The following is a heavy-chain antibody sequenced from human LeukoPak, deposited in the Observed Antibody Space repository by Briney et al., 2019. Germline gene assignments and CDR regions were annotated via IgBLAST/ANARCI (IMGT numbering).Heavy chain of an antibody. D-gene: IGHD2-2*01. V-gene: IGHV5-51*01. CDR2: IYPGDSDT. CDR1: GYSFSTYW. J-gene: IGHJ4*02. CDR3: ATSGEYCTSTGCSRFDY. Sequence: GESLKISCKGSGYSFSTYWIGWVRQMPGKGLEWMGIIYPGDSDTRYSQSFQGQVTISADKSISTAYLQWSSLKASDTAMYYCATSGEYCTSTGCSRFDYWGQGTLVTVSS.